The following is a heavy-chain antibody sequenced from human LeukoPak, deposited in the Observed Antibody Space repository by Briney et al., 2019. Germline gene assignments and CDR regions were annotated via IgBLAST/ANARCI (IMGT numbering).Heavy chain of an antibody. CDR2: ISAYNGNT. CDR1: GYTFTSYG. Sequence: GASVKVSCKASGYTFTSYGISWVRQAPGQGLEWMGWISAYNGNTNYAQKLRGRVTMTTDTSTSTAYMELRSLRSDDTAVYYCARDRSYYRLSYYYYYMDVWGKGTTVTVSS. CDR3: ARDRSYYRLSYYYYYMDV. J-gene: IGHJ6*03. V-gene: IGHV1-18*01. D-gene: IGHD3-16*01.